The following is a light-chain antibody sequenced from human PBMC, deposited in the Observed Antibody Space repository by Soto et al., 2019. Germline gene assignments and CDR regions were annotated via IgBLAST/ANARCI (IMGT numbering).Light chain of an antibody. CDR3: TSYEGSSTPLYV. CDR2: DVS. V-gene: IGLV2-14*01. J-gene: IGLJ1*01. CDR1: SSDVGGYNY. Sequence: QSVLTQPASVSGSPGQSITISCTGTSSDVGGYNYVSWYQQHPGKAPKLMIYDVSNRPSGVSNRFSGSKSGNTASLTISGLQAEDEADYYCTSYEGSSTPLYVFVTRTMVTVL.